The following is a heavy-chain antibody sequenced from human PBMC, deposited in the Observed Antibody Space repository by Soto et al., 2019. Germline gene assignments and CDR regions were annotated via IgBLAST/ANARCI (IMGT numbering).Heavy chain of an antibody. Sequence: ETLSLTCTVSGASVNSDFYYWSWIRQPPGKGLEWIGYIYYTGSTNYNPSLKSRVTISLDTSRNQFSLKLSSVTAADTAVFYCAREYSNSPEAFDYWGQGALVTVSS. CDR1: GASVNSDFYY. V-gene: IGHV4-61*01. CDR2: IYYTGST. D-gene: IGHD6-6*01. CDR3: AREYSNSPEAFDY. J-gene: IGHJ4*02.